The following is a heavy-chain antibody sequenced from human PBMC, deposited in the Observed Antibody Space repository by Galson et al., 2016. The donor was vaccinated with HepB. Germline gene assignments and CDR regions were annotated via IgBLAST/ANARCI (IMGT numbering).Heavy chain of an antibody. Sequence: SLRLSCAASGLVFTTYAMHWVRQAPGKGLEWVAVISYDGSNEYYTDSVKGRFTISRDNSRYTLYLQLNSLRAEDTAVYYCANADPLYYYYYGMEVWGQGTTVTVSS. V-gene: IGHV3-30-3*01. CDR2: ISYDGSNE. CDR3: ANADPLYYYYYGMEV. CDR1: GLVFTTYA. D-gene: IGHD3-16*01. J-gene: IGHJ6*01.